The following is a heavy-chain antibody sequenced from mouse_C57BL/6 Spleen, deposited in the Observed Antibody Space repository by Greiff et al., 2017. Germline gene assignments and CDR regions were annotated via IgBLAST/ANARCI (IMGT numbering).Heavy chain of an antibody. CDR3: AREGTWYDYDRGPMDY. Sequence: QVQLQQPGAELVKPGASVKLSCKASGYTFTSSWMHWVKQRPGRGLEWIGRIDPTSGGTKYNEKFKSKATLTVDKPSSTAYMQLSSLTSEDSAVXECAREGTWYDYDRGPMDYWGQGTSVTVSA. CDR2: IDPTSGGT. CDR1: GYTFTSSW. D-gene: IGHD2-4*01. J-gene: IGHJ4*01. V-gene: IGHV1-72*01.